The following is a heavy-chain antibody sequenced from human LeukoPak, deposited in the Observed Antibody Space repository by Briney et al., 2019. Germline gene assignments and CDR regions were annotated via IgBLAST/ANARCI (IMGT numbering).Heavy chain of an antibody. Sequence: GGSLRLSCAASGFTFDDYGMSWVRQAPGQGLEWVSVIDWNGGTTGYADSVKGRFTISRDNSKNTLYLQMNSLRAEDTALYYCAKGGPFYGSGSYYTQCYFDYWGQGTLVTVSS. CDR3: AKGGPFYGSGSYYTQCYFDY. CDR1: GFTFDDYG. D-gene: IGHD3-10*01. V-gene: IGHV3-20*04. CDR2: IDWNGGTT. J-gene: IGHJ4*02.